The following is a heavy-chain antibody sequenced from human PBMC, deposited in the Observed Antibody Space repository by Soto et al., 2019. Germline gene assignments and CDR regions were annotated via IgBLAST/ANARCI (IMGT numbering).Heavy chain of an antibody. V-gene: IGHV3-23*01. CDR2: ISGSGGST. Sequence: GGSLRLSCAASGFTFSSYAMSWVRQAPGKGLEWVSAISGSGGSTYYADSVKGRFTISRDNSKNTLYLQMNSLRAEDTAVYYCASMDIVVVVAGRTFDYWGQGTLVTVSS. D-gene: IGHD2-15*01. CDR1: GFTFSSYA. CDR3: ASMDIVVVVAGRTFDY. J-gene: IGHJ4*02.